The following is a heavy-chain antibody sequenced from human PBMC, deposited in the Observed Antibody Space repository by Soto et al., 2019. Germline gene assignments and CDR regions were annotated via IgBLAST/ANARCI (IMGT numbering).Heavy chain of an antibody. D-gene: IGHD2-2*01. V-gene: IGHV3-23*01. CDR1: VFTFSSYA. Sequence: WSLRLSCAASVFTFSSYAMSWVRQAPLKGLEWVSAISGSGGSTYYADSVKGRFTISRDNSKNTLYLQMNSLRAEDTAVYYCAKDLYCSSTSCYPRSTYYGWSNWGQGTLVIVS. CDR2: ISGSGGST. CDR3: AKDLYCSSTSCYPRSTYYGWSN. J-gene: IGHJ4*02.